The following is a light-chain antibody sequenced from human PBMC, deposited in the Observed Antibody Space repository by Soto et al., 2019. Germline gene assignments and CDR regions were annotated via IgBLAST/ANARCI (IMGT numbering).Light chain of an antibody. CDR2: GVS. CDR1: QSVSNN. V-gene: IGKV3-15*01. J-gene: IGKJ1*01. Sequence: EIVLTQSPGTLSLSPVERATLSCRASQSVSNNYLAWYQQKPGQAPRLLIYGVSTRATGIPARFSGSGSGTEFTLTISSLQSEDFAVYYCQQYNNWPRTFGQGTKVDIK. CDR3: QQYNNWPRT.